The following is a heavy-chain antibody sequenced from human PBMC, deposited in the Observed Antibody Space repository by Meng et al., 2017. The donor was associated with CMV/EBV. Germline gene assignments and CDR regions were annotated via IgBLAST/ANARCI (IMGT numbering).Heavy chain of an antibody. J-gene: IGHJ4*02. V-gene: IGHV4-4*07. CDR2: NQVIGHT. CDR1: GASSKNYS. CDR3: AGSRPGGGACDY. Sequence: QVQRHEWGPGLVKPSETLSRTCIVSGASSKNYSWNWVRQPAGQGLEFIGLNQVIGHTVYNPSVKSRVTVSLDASKSQFSLTMNSVTAADTATYYGAGSRPGGGACDYWGQGILVTASS. D-gene: IGHD3-16*01.